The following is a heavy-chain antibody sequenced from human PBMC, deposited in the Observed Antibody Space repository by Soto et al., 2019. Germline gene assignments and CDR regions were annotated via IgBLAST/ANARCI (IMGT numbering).Heavy chain of an antibody. D-gene: IGHD6-19*01. J-gene: IGHJ4*02. Sequence: GGSLRLSCAASGFTFSNAWMSWVRQAPGKGLEWVGRIKSNIDGGTTDYGATVKGRFTISRDDSRNTLYLQMNSLKTEDTAVYYCTTLPPSSGWNWVLDLWGQGTLVTVSS. CDR2: IKSNIDGGTT. CDR3: TTLPPSSGWNWVLDL. V-gene: IGHV3-15*01. CDR1: GFTFSNAW.